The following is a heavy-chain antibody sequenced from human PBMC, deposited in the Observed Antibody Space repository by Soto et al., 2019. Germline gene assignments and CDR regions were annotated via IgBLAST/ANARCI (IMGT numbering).Heavy chain of an antibody. J-gene: IGHJ4*02. CDR2: ISGRGGSS. Sequence: EVQLLESGGDLVQPGGSLRLSCAASGFSFSSYAMVWVRQAPGKGLEWVSGISGRGGSSYFADSVKGRFTISRDNSKNVLSLEMNSLRVEDTAKYFCAKGSIEYSASIDYWGQGTLVLVSS. V-gene: IGHV3-23*01. D-gene: IGHD5-12*01. CDR3: AKGSIEYSASIDY. CDR1: GFSFSSYA.